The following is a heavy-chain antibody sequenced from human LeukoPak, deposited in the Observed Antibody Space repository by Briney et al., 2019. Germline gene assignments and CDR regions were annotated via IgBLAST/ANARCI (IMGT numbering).Heavy chain of an antibody. Sequence: GGSLRLSCAASGFSFSSSAMSWVRQAPGKGLEWVSGISGGAGSTYYADALKGRFTISRDNSKNSLYLQMNSLRAEDTAVYFCSRASGWYERGPDYYYYYMDVWGKGTTVTVSS. J-gene: IGHJ6*03. CDR3: SRASGWYERGPDYYYYYMDV. CDR2: ISGGAGST. V-gene: IGHV3-23*01. CDR1: GFSFSSSA. D-gene: IGHD6-19*01.